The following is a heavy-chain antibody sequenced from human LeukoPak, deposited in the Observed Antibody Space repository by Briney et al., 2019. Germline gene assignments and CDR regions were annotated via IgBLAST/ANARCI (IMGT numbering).Heavy chain of an antibody. D-gene: IGHD2-15*01. CDR3: ARASIVVVVAATEPFDY. CDR1: GYTFIAYY. Sequence: ASVKVSCRASGYTFIAYYMHWVRQAPGQGLEWMGWIIPSSGGTNYAQKFQGRVTMTRDTSISTAYMELSRLRSDDTAVYYCARASIVVVVAATEPFDYWGQGTLVTVSS. J-gene: IGHJ4*02. V-gene: IGHV1-2*02. CDR2: IIPSSGGT.